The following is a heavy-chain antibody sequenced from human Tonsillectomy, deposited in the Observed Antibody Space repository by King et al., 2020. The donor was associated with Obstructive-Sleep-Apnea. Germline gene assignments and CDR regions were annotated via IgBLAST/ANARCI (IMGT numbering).Heavy chain of an antibody. D-gene: IGHD2/OR15-2a*01. J-gene: IGHJ6*02. CDR2: IKQDGSET. CDR1: GFIFNSYW. V-gene: IGHV3-7*01. Sequence: VQLVESGGGLVHPGGSLRLSCAASGFIFNSYWMSWVRQAPGKGLEWVANIKQDGSETYYVDSVRGRFTISRDNAKSSLYLQMNSLRAEDTAVYYCAKCNSRSCYYYGMDVWGQGTTVSVSS. CDR3: AKCNSRSCYYYGMDV.